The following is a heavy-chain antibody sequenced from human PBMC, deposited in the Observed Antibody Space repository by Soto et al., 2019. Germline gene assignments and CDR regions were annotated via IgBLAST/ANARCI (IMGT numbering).Heavy chain of an antibody. CDR2: LSYDGTYK. V-gene: IGHV3-30*18. CDR1: GFTFSIFG. D-gene: IGHD3-10*01. Sequence: QEHLVQSGGGVVQPGGSLRLSCDASGFTFSIFGMHWVRQAPGKGLEWVAVLSYDGTYKYYADSVKGRFTIARDNSKKMLFLQMNSRRPDDTAVYYWAKDQAQEGAGYFYGRDVWGQGTAGTVSS. CDR3: AKDQAQEGAGYFYGRDV. J-gene: IGHJ6*02.